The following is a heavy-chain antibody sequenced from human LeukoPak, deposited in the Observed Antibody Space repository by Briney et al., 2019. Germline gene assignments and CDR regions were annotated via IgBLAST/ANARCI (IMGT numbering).Heavy chain of an antibody. V-gene: IGHV3-21*06. Sequence: GGSLRLSCVASGFTFRDYAMHWVRVAPGAGPEWVSSIDMTSNYIRYVGSNKGRFTISRDNVKNFVYLQMNSLRVDDTAVYYCARGHSRSFQRTGAFDIWGQGTMVTVSS. CDR3: ARGHSRSFQRTGAFDI. CDR2: IDMTSNYI. J-gene: IGHJ3*02. D-gene: IGHD1-26*01. CDR1: GFTFRDYA.